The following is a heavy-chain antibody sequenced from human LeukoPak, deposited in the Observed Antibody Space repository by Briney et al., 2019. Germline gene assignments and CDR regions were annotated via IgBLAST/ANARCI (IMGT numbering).Heavy chain of an antibody. V-gene: IGHV4-39*01. CDR2: IYYSGST. J-gene: IGHJ4*02. CDR3: ARIFRLGYCSGGSCPHYFDY. Sequence: SETLSLTCTVSGGSISSSSYYWGWIRQPPGKGLEWIGSIYYSGSTYYNPSLKSRVTISVDTSKNQFSLKLSSVTAADTAVYYCARIFRLGYCSGGSCPHYFDYWGQGTLVTVSS. D-gene: IGHD2-15*01. CDR1: GGSISSSSYY.